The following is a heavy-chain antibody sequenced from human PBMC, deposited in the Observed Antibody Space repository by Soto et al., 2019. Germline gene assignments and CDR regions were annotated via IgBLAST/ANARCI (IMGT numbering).Heavy chain of an antibody. CDR1: GGSFSGYY. CDR3: ARGISLIVEVHRDAPDKYYFDS. D-gene: IGHD2-15*01. Sequence: PSETLSLTCAVYGGSFSGYYWSWIRQSPGKGLEWIGEINHSGSSISNPSLKSRVTISVDTSKNQFSLKLRSVPAADTAAYYCARGISLIVEVHRDAPDKYYFDSWSQGTLVTVSS. V-gene: IGHV4-34*01. CDR2: INHSGSS. J-gene: IGHJ4*02.